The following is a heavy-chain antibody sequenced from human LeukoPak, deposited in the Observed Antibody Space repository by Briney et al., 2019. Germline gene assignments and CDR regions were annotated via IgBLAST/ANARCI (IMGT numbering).Heavy chain of an antibody. J-gene: IGHJ4*02. CDR1: GGSISSYY. V-gene: IGHV4-59*12. CDR3: ARTTYGGNEYYFDY. D-gene: IGHD4-23*01. CDR2: IYYSGST. Sequence: SETLSLTCTVSGGSISSYYWSWIRQPPGKGLEWIGYIYYSGSTNYNPSLKSRVTISVDTSKNQFSLQLSSVTAVDTAVYYCARTTYGGNEYYFDYWGQGTLVTVSS.